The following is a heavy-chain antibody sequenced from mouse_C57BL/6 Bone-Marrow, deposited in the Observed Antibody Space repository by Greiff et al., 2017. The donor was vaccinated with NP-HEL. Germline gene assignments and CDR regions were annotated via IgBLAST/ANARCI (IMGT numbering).Heavy chain of an antibody. D-gene: IGHD1-1*01. J-gene: IGHJ4*01. V-gene: IGHV1-64*01. CDR2: IHPNSGST. CDR1: GYTFTSYW. CDR3: ATPIYYYGSSYVDYYAMDY. Sequence: QVQLQQPGAELVKPGASVKLSCKASGYTFTSYWMHWVKQRPGQGLEWIGMIHPNSGSTNYNEKFKSKATLTVDKSSSTAFMQLSSLTSEESAVYYFATPIYYYGSSYVDYYAMDYCGQGTSVTVSS.